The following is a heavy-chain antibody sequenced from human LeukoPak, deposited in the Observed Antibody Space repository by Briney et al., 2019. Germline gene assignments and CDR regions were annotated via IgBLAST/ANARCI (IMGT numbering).Heavy chain of an antibody. CDR3: AKASVVPAAMRVRAFDY. Sequence: PGGSLRLSCAASRFTFSSYGMHWVRQAPGKGLEWVAFIRYDGSNKYYADSVKGRFTISRDNSKNTLYLQMNSLRAEDTAVYYCAKASVVPAAMRVRAFDYWGQGTLVTVSS. J-gene: IGHJ4*02. CDR1: RFTFSSYG. V-gene: IGHV3-30*02. D-gene: IGHD2-2*01. CDR2: IRYDGSNK.